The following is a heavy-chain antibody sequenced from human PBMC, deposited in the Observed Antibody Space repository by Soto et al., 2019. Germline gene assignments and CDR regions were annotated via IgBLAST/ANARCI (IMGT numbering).Heavy chain of an antibody. CDR2: IYPGDSDT. J-gene: IGHJ6*02. V-gene: IGHV5-51*01. Sequence: GESLKISCKGSGYSFTSYWMGWVRQMPGKGLGWMGIIYPGDSDTRYSPSIQGQVTISADKSISTAYLQWSSLKAADTAMNYCARQGMAAAGTDPNYFYYGVDVWGQGTTVTVSS. CDR1: GYSFTSYW. D-gene: IGHD6-13*01. CDR3: ARQGMAAAGTDPNYFYYGVDV.